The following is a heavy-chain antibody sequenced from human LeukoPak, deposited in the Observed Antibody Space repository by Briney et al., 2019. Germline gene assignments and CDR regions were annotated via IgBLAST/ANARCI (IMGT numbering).Heavy chain of an antibody. CDR1: GFTFSDYY. V-gene: IGHV3-11*04. D-gene: IGHD6-13*01. Sequence: GGSLRLSCAASGFTFSDYYMNWIRQTPGKGLEWVSYISSSGSTIYYADSVKGRFTISRDNAKNSLYLQMNSLRAEDTAIYYCARTSSSWYTDYFDYWGQGTLVTVSS. CDR3: ARTSSSWYTDYFDY. CDR2: ISSSGSTI. J-gene: IGHJ4*02.